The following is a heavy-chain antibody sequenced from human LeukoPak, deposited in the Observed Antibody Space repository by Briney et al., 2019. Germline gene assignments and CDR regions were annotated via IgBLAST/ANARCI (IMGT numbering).Heavy chain of an antibody. V-gene: IGHV3-23*01. CDR3: AKVTGDPSY. Sequence: GGSLRLSCVASGFTFSSYALSWVPQAPGKGLEWVSAIRSDGDSTYYTDSVKGRFTISRDNSKNTLYLQMSSLRSEDTAIYYCAKVTGDPSYWGQGTLVTVSS. D-gene: IGHD2-8*02. CDR1: GFTFSSYA. CDR2: IRSDGDST. J-gene: IGHJ4*02.